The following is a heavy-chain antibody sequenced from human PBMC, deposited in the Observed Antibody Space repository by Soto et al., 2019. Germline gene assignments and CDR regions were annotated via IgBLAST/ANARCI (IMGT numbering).Heavy chain of an antibody. J-gene: IGHJ4*02. CDR3: ATKTYYYDSSGYYYPD. CDR1: GFTFSSYA. CDR2: ISGSGGST. V-gene: IGHV3-23*01. Sequence: EVQLLESGGGLVQPGGSLRLSCAASGFTFSSYAMSWVRQAPGKGLEWVSAISGSGGSTYYADSVKGRFTISRDNSKNTLYLXXXXXXAEDTAVYYCATKTYYYDSSGYYYPDWGQGTLVTVSS. D-gene: IGHD3-22*01.